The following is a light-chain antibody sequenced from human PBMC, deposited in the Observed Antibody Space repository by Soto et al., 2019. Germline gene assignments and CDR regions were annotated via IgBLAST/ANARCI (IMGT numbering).Light chain of an antibody. CDR1: QSVSSNQ. CDR2: AAS. Sequence: PGAIAPLPCRASQSVSSNQLAWYQQKPGQAPRLLIYAASSRATGIPDRFSGSGSGTDFTLTISRLEPEDFAVYYCQQYGSSPRTFGQGTKVDIK. V-gene: IGKV3-20*01. CDR3: QQYGSSPRT. J-gene: IGKJ1*01.